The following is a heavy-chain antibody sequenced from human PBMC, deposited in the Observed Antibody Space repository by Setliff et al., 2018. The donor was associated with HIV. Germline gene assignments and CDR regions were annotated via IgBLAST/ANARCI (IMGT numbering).Heavy chain of an antibody. D-gene: IGHD3-16*01. J-gene: IGHJ3*02. V-gene: IGHV3-30*04. CDR3: ARDWGVVWSFGM. Sequence: PGGSLRLSCTASGFAFSSYSMHWVRQPPGRGLEWVAIILYDESHAYYADSVKGRFTISRDNSWNTLDLQMDNLRPDDTAIYYCARDWGVVWSFGMWGQGTMVTVSS. CDR1: GFAFSSYS. CDR2: ILYDESHA.